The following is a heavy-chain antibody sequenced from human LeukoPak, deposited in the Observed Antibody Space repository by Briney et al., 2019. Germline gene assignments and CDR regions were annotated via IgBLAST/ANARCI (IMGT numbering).Heavy chain of an antibody. CDR3: ARDDVPYRGTYTPFDV. V-gene: IGHV4-4*07. J-gene: IGHJ4*02. CDR1: GASISSYY. CDR2: IYISGTT. Sequence: SETLSLTCSVSGASISSYYWSWVRQPAGKGLEWVGRIYISGTTNNNPSLKRRVTMSVDKYKNQFSLRLTSVTAADTAVYFCARDDVPYRGTYTPFDVWGQGTLVTVSS. D-gene: IGHD3-10*02.